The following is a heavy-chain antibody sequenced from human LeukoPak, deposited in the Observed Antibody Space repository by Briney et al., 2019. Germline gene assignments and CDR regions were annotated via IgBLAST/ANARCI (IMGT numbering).Heavy chain of an antibody. CDR1: GDTFSSYA. J-gene: IGHJ4*02. Sequence: SVKVSCKASGDTFSSYAISWVRQAPGQGLEWMGGIIPIFGTTNYAQKFQGRVTITTDESTSTAYMELSSLRSEDTPVYYCARGGRSGWYWAGDYWGQGTLVTVSS. V-gene: IGHV1-69*05. CDR2: IIPIFGTT. CDR3: ARGGRSGWYWAGDY. D-gene: IGHD6-19*01.